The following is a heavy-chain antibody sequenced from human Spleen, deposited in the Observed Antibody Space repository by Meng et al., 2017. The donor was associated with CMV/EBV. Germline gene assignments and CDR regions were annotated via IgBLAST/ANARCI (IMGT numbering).Heavy chain of an antibody. V-gene: IGHV4-39*01. CDR3: ARLPRITIFGVVIGGIEY. D-gene: IGHD3-3*01. CDR2: IYYSGST. J-gene: IGHJ4*02. Sequence: SETLSLTSSVSGASIRSSTHYWGWIRQPPGKGLQWIGIIYYSGSTYYNPSLKSRVTISVDTSKNQFSLKLSSVTAADTAVYYCARLPRITIFGVVIGGIEYWGQGTLVTVSS. CDR1: GASIRSSTHY.